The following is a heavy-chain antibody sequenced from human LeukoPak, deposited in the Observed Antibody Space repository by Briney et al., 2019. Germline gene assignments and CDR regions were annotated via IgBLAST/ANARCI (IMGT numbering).Heavy chain of an antibody. J-gene: IGHJ4*02. CDR1: GFTFSHAW. CDR3: AKEGRGGDCCFDY. V-gene: IGHV3-15*01. Sequence: GGSLRLSCAASGFTFSHAWMSWVRQAPGKGLEWVGRIKSKADAGTTDYAAPVKGRFTISRDNSKNTLYLQMNSLRPEDTAVYYCAKEGRGGDCCFDYWGQGTLVTVSS. D-gene: IGHD2-21*02. CDR2: IKSKADAGTT.